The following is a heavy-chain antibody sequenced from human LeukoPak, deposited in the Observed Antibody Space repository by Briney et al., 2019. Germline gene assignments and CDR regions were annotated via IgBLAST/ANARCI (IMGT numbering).Heavy chain of an antibody. CDR1: GFTFSSYA. CDR3: AKRAVRGAYFFDY. D-gene: IGHD3-10*02. CDR2: IGASGTST. V-gene: IGHV3-23*01. Sequence: AGGSLRLSCAASGFTFSSYAMSWVRQAPGKGLEWVSTIGASGTSTYYADSVKGRFTISRDNSKNTLYLQMNSLRAEDTAVYYCAKRAVRGAYFFDYWGQGAPVTVSS. J-gene: IGHJ4*02.